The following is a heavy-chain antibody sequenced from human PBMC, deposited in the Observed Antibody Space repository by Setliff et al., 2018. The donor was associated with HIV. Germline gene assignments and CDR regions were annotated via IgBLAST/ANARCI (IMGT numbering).Heavy chain of an antibody. Sequence: SVKVSCKASGGTFSSYALSWVRQAPGQGLEWMGGITPIFGTPNYAQKFQVRVTMTADESTSTAYMELSSLRTEDTAVYYCAGYCTGGGTCGAPEIWGQGTTVTVS. CDR1: GGTFSSYA. CDR3: AGYCTGGGTCGAPEI. CDR2: ITPIFGTP. J-gene: IGHJ3*02. V-gene: IGHV1-69*13. D-gene: IGHD2-8*02.